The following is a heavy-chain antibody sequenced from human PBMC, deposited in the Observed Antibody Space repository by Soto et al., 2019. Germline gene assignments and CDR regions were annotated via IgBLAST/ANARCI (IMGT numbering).Heavy chain of an antibody. Sequence: PGESLKISCKASGYSFTRKWISWVRQMPGKGLEWMGRIDPTDSYTNYGPSFQGHVTISADKSSSTAYVQWSSLKASDTAMYYCATTLPPSGGSFFSWFDPWGQGTLVTVSS. CDR2: IDPTDSYT. D-gene: IGHD1-26*01. CDR1: GYSFTRKW. J-gene: IGHJ5*02. CDR3: ATTLPPSGGSFFSWFDP. V-gene: IGHV5-10-1*01.